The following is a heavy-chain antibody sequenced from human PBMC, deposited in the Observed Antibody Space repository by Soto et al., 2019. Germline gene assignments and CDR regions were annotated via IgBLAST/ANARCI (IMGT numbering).Heavy chain of an antibody. Sequence: EVQLLESGGGLVQPGGSLRLSCAASGFTFSSYAMSWVRQAPGKGLEWVSAISGSGGSTYYADSVKGRFTLYRDNSKNTLYLQMNSLRAEDTAVYYGAASTVTTLLDNYWGQGTLVTVSS. CDR2: ISGSGGST. CDR3: AASTVTTLLDNY. J-gene: IGHJ4*02. D-gene: IGHD4-17*01. CDR1: GFTFSSYA. V-gene: IGHV3-23*01.